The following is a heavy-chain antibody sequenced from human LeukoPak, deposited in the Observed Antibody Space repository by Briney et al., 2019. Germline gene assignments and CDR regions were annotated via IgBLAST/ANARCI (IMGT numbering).Heavy chain of an antibody. CDR1: GFTFSSYA. CDR3: ARVSIPGYSSGWYDY. CDR2: ISYDGSNK. D-gene: IGHD6-19*01. Sequence: GGSLRLSCAASGFTFSSYAMHWVRQAPGKGLECVAVISYDGSNKYCADSVKGRFTISRDNSKNTLYLQMNSLRAEDTAVYYCARVSIPGYSSGWYDYWGQGTLVTVSS. V-gene: IGHV3-30*04. J-gene: IGHJ4*02.